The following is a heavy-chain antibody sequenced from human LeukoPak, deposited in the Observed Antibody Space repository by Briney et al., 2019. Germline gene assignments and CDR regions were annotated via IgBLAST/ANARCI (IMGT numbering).Heavy chain of an antibody. CDR1: GFTFSDYY. CDR2: ISSTGSTI. Sequence: PGGSLRLSCAASGFTFSDYYMSWIRQAPGKGLEWVSYISSTGSTIYYADSVKGRFTISRDNAKNSLYLQMNSLRAEDMALYYCAKAVYGSVAGSYFDYWGQGTLVTVSS. J-gene: IGHJ4*02. CDR3: AKAVYGSVAGSYFDY. V-gene: IGHV3-11*01. D-gene: IGHD6-19*01.